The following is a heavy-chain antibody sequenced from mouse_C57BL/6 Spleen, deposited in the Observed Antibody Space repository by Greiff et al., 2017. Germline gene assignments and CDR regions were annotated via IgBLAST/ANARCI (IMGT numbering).Heavy chain of an antibody. CDR2: IDPENGDT. CDR1: GFNIKDDY. Sequence: EVQLQQSGAELVRPGASVKLSCTASGFNIKDDYMHWVKQRPEQGLEWIGWIDPENGDTEYASKFQGKATITADTSSNTAYLQLSSLTSEDTAVYYCTQGDDGSPFAYWGQGTLVTVSA. J-gene: IGHJ3*01. CDR3: TQGDDGSPFAY. V-gene: IGHV14-4*01. D-gene: IGHD2-3*01.